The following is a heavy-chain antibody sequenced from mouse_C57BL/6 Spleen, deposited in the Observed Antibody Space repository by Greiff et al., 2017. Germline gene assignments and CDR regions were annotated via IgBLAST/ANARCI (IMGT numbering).Heavy chain of an antibody. V-gene: IGHV3-6*01. D-gene: IGHD2-1*01. CDR2: ISYDGSN. J-gene: IGHJ2*01. Sequence: EVKLQESGPGLVKPSQSLSLTCSVTGYSITSGYYWNWIRQFPGNKLEWMGYISYDGSNNYNPSLKNRISITRDTSKNQFFLKLNSVTTEDTATYYCARGGFYGNYDYFDYWGQGTTLTVSS. CDR1: GYSITSGYY. CDR3: ARGGFYGNYDYFDY.